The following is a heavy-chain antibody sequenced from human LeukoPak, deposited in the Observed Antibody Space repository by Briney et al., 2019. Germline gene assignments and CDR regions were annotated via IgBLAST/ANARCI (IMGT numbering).Heavy chain of an antibody. V-gene: IGHV1-2*02. CDR1: GYTFTGYY. CDR3: AKLGGSGRSDY. CDR2: INPNSGGT. J-gene: IGHJ4*02. D-gene: IGHD3-10*01. Sequence: RASVKVSCKASGYTFTGYYMHWVRQAPGQGLEWMGWINPNSGGTNYAQKFQGRVTMTRDTSISTAYMELSSLRSEDTAVYYCAKLGGSGRSDYWGQGTLVTVSS.